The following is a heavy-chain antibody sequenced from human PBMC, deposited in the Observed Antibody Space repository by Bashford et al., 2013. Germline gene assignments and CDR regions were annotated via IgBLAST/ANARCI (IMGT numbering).Heavy chain of an antibody. D-gene: IGHD2-21*01. V-gene: IGHV1-2*02. CDR3: ARDCGVGALRGXYYFDY. CDR2: INPNSGGT. J-gene: IGHJ4*02. Sequence: WVRQAPGQGLEWMGWINPNSGGTNYAQKFQGRVTMTRDTSISTAYMELSGLRSDDTAVYYCARDCGVGALRGXYYFDYVGPGNPGHRLL.